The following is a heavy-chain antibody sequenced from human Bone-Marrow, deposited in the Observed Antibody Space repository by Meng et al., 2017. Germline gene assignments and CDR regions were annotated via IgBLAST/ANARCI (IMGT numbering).Heavy chain of an antibody. CDR1: GDSISSDIW. CDR3: GRDQGRELINH. CDR2: VYHRGDT. J-gene: IGHJ4*02. Sequence: QVQLQESGPGLVTPSGTLSLTCTVAGDSISSDIWWRWVRQPPGKGLEWIGEVYHRGDTNYNPSLKSRVDISVDKSKNQFYLSLFSVTAADTAVYYCGRDQGRELINHWGQGTLVTVSS. D-gene: IGHD1-7*01. V-gene: IGHV4-4*02.